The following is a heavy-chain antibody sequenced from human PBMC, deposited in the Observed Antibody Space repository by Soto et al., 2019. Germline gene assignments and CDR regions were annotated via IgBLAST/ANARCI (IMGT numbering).Heavy chain of an antibody. V-gene: IGHV3-21*01. Sequence: EVQLVESGGGLVKPGGSLRLSCAASGFTFSSYSMNWVRQAPGKGLEWVSSISSSSSYIYYADSVKGRFTISRDNAKNSLYLQMNSLRAEDTAVYYCARAPPLWAYYDYGMDVWGQGTTVTVSS. CDR3: ARAPPLWAYYDYGMDV. D-gene: IGHD7-27*01. J-gene: IGHJ6*02. CDR2: ISSSSSYI. CDR1: GFTFSSYS.